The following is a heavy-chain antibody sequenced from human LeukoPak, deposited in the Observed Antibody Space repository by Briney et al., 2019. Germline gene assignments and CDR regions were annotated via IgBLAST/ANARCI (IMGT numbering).Heavy chain of an antibody. CDR1: GCIFSTSG. CDR2: ISSSSLTI. Sequence: TGGSLRLSCAASGCIFSTSGMNWVRQAPGRGLEWLSYISSSSLTIYYADSVRGRFTTSRDNANNSLYLQMDRLRAEDTAVYFCARAPPETLAIDYWGQGALVTVSS. V-gene: IGHV3-48*01. J-gene: IGHJ4*02. D-gene: IGHD1-1*01. CDR3: ARAPPETLAIDY.